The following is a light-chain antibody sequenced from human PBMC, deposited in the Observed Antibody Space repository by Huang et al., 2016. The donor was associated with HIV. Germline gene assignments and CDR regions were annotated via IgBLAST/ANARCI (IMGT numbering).Light chain of an antibody. Sequence: EIVLTQSPGTLTLSPGERATLSCRASQSVSKNFIAWYQQKPGQAPRLLIYGASGRAPGIPDRFSGSGSGTDFTLTISGLEPEDFALYYCHHYGNSPGTFGRGTKLEIK. CDR3: HHYGNSPGT. V-gene: IGKV3-20*01. CDR2: GAS. J-gene: IGKJ2*02. CDR1: QSVSKNF.